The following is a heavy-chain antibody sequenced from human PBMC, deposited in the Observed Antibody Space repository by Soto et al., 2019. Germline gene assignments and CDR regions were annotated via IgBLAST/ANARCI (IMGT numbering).Heavy chain of an antibody. J-gene: IGHJ4*02. Sequence: QVQLVESVAEEKKAGSSLTVCCKASGCCFSSYAISWVRQAREQGHEGMGGIIPIVGTANSAQNIQGRVTITADEYPTTANMELRSLSSQDRAVAQCARGVASMVLGERAILEYRGQGTMVTVSS. D-gene: IGHD3-10*01. CDR2: IIPIVGTA. V-gene: IGHV1-69*01. CDR1: GCCFSSYA. CDR3: ARGVASMVLGERAILEY.